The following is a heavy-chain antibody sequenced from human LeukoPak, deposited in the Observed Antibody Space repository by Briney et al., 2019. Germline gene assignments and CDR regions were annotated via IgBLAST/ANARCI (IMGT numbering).Heavy chain of an antibody. CDR3: APDSGYDLRPTQAS. CDR1: GFTFRQNY. J-gene: IGHJ4*02. V-gene: IGHV3-53*01. D-gene: IGHD5-12*01. Sequence: GGSLRLSWAASGFTFRQNYICRIRQAPGKGLEWVSVIYSGGSTYYGDSVKGRFTISRDNSKNTLYLQMNSLRAEDTAVYYCAPDSGYDLRPTQASGGQGTLVTVSS. CDR2: IYSGGST.